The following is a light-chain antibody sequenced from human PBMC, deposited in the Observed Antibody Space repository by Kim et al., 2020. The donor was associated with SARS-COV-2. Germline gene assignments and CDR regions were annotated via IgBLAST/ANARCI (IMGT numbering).Light chain of an antibody. CDR1: SSDDGCHNR. CDR2: DVN. CDR3: SSYTTISTWV. J-gene: IGLJ3*02. Sequence: GQSISISCTGTSSDDGCHNRVSWYQQHPGKGPKLMIYDVNKRPSGVSHRFSGSKSGNTASLTISGLQAEDEADYSCSSYTTISTWVFGGGTQLTVL. V-gene: IGLV2-14*04.